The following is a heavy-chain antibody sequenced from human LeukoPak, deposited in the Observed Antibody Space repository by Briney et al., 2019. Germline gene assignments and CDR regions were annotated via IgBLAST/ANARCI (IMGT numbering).Heavy chain of an antibody. V-gene: IGHV4-34*01. CDR3: VRRSGYSTSSGFNA. D-gene: IGHD6-6*01. Sequence: PSETLSLTCAVYGGSFGGFCWTWIRQPLGKGLEWIGEINDSGSTNYNPSLKSRVSISIDTSKSQFSLKLNSVTAADTAVYFCVRRSGYSTSSGFNAWGQGTLVTVSS. J-gene: IGHJ5*02. CDR2: INDSGST. CDR1: GGSFGGFC.